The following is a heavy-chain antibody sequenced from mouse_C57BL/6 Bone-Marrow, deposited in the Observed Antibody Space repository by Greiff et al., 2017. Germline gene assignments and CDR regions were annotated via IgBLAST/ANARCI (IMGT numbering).Heavy chain of an antibody. CDR3: ARFPFAY. V-gene: IGHV1-76*01. CDR2: IYPGSGNT. Sequence: LVESGAELVRPGASVKLSCKASGYTFTDYYINWVKQRPGQGLEWIARIYPGSGNTYYNEKFKGKATLTAEKSSSTAYMQLSSLTSEDSAVYFCARFPFAYWGQGTLVTVSA. CDR1: GYTFTDYY. J-gene: IGHJ3*01.